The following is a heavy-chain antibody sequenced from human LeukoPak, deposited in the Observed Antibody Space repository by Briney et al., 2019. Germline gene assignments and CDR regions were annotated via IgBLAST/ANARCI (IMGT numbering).Heavy chain of an antibody. CDR2: ISSSSSTI. J-gene: IGHJ4*02. CDR1: GFTFSSYS. CDR3: ARDRHKYNYDSGGYPPY. Sequence: GGSLRLSCAASGFTFSSYSMLWVRQAPGKGLEWVSYISSSSSTIYYADSVKGRFTIPRDNAKNSLYLQMNTLRAEDKAVYYCARDRHKYNYDSGGYPPYWGQGTLVTVSS. V-gene: IGHV3-48*01. D-gene: IGHD3-22*01.